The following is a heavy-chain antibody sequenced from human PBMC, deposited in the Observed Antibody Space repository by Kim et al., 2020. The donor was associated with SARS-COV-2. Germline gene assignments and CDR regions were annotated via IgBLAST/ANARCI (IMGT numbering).Heavy chain of an antibody. Sequence: GGSLRLSCAASGFTFSSYGMHWVRQAPGKGLEWVAVISYDGSNKYYADSVKGRFTISRDNSKNTLYLQMNSLRAEDTAVYYCAKAIVVGDAFDIWGQGTMVTVSS. CDR3: AKAIVVGDAFDI. V-gene: IGHV3-30*18. CDR1: GFTFSSYG. CDR2: ISYDGSNK. D-gene: IGHD2-21*01. J-gene: IGHJ3*02.